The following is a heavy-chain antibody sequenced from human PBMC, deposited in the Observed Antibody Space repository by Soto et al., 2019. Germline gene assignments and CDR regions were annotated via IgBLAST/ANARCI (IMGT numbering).Heavy chain of an antibody. CDR1: GYTFTSYD. CDR2: MNPNSGNT. V-gene: IGHV1-8*01. Sequence: AASVKVSCKASGYTFTSYDINWVRQATGQGLEWMGWMNPNSGNTGYAQKFQGRVTMTRNTSISTAYMELSSLRSEDTAVYYCARGRKRSSSWSGAFDIWGQGTMVTVSS. D-gene: IGHD6-13*01. J-gene: IGHJ3*02. CDR3: ARGRKRSSSWSGAFDI.